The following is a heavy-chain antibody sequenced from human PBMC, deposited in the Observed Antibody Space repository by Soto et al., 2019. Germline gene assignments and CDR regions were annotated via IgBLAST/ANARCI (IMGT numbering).Heavy chain of an antibody. V-gene: IGHV3-9*01. CDR2: ISWNSGSI. Sequence: EVQLVESGGGLVQPGRSLRLSCAASGFTFDDYAMHWVRQAPGKGLEWVSGISWNSGSIGYADSVKGRFTISRDNAKNSLYLQMNSLRAEDTAVYYCAKAPGYYYYYGMDVWGQGTTVTVSS. CDR1: GFTFDDYA. CDR3: AKAPGYYYYYGMDV. J-gene: IGHJ6*02.